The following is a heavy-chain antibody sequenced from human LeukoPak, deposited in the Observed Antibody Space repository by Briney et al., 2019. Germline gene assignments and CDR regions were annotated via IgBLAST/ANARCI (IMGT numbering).Heavy chain of an antibody. D-gene: IGHD4-23*01. CDR3: ARGTFYGGNSRFAFDI. Sequence: PGGSLRLSCAASGFTVSSNYMSWVRQAPGKGLEWVSVFYSGGSRYYADSVKGRLTISRDNSKNTLYFQMNSLRAEDTAVYYCARGTFYGGNSRFAFDIWGQGTMVTVSS. J-gene: IGHJ3*02. V-gene: IGHV3-53*01. CDR1: GFTVSSNY. CDR2: FYSGGSR.